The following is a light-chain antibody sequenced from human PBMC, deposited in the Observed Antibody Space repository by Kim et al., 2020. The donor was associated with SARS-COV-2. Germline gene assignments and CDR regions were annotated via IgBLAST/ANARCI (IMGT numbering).Light chain of an antibody. J-gene: IGKJ1*01. Sequence: SASVGDRVTITCRASQSISNYLHWYQHKPGKAPKLLIYVTSSLQSGVPSRFSGSGSGTDFTLTISSLQPEDFATYYCQQSYSTATFGPGTKVDIK. CDR1: QSISNY. V-gene: IGKV1-39*01. CDR3: QQSYSTAT. CDR2: VTS.